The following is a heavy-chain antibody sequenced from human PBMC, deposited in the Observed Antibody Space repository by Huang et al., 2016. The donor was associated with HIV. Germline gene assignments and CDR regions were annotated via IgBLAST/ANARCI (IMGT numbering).Heavy chain of an antibody. CDR3: AKESRWFSDFDQ. CDR1: GFIFSNFG. D-gene: IGHD2-15*01. V-gene: IGHV3-30*18. Sequence: QVQLVESGGGVVQPGTSLSLSCAASGFIFSNFGMNWVRQAPGKGREWVAVISYDGRSDRYSDSVKGRFTISRDNDKNTLSLEMNRLRHDDTAVYYCAKESRWFSDFDQWGQGTLVTVSS. J-gene: IGHJ5*02. CDR2: ISYDGRSD.